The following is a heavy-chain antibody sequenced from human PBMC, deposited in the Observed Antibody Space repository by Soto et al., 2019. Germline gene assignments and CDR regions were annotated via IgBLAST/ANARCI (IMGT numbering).Heavy chain of an antibody. V-gene: IGHV1-46*01. CDR3: ARGGLLPSYFDY. D-gene: IGHD2-21*02. Sequence: EASVKVSCKASGYTFTSYYMNWVRQAPGQGLEWLGIINPSGGYTTYAQRFLGRVTMTSDTSTSTAYMELRSLRSDDTAVYYCARGGLLPSYFDYWGQGTLVTVSS. CDR1: GYTFTSYY. J-gene: IGHJ4*02. CDR2: INPSGGYT.